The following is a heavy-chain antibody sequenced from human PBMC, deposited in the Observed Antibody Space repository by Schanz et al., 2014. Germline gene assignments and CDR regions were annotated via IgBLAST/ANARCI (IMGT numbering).Heavy chain of an antibody. CDR1: GFKFSRWG. V-gene: IGHV3-33*03. Sequence: QVELVESGGGVVQPGRSLRLSCAASGFKFSRWGMHWVRQAPGKGLEWVAIIWYDGSHEDYADFVKGRFSISRDLSSNTLYLQMNSLRADDSAIYYCAKDHPSSGWPAFDVWDQGTQDTVSS. J-gene: IGHJ4*02. D-gene: IGHD6-19*01. CDR3: AKDHPSSGWPAFDV. CDR2: IWYDGSHE.